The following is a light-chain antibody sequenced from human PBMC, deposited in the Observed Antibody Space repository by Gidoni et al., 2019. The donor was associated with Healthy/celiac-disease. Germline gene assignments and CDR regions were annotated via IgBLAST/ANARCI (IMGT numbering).Light chain of an antibody. CDR2: GAS. CDR1: QSVSSSY. J-gene: IGKJ1*01. Sequence: EIVLTQSPGTLSLSPGERANLSCRASQSVSSSYLAWYQQKPGQAPRLLIYGASSRATGIPYWFSGSGSGTDFTLPISRLAPEDFAVYYCQQYGSSPQTFGQGTKVEIK. CDR3: QQYGSSPQT. V-gene: IGKV3-20*01.